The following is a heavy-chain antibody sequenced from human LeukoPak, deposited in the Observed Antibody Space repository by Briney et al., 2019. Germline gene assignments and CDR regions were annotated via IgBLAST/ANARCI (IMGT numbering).Heavy chain of an antibody. Sequence: GGSLRLSCAASGFTLSRYWMSWVRQAPGKGLEWVANIKQDGSEKYYVDSVKGRFTISRDNAKNSLYLQMSSLRDEDTAVYHCARDLTGVWTYYYDYWGQGTLVSVSS. CDR1: GFTLSRYW. CDR2: IKQDGSEK. D-gene: IGHD1-7*01. J-gene: IGHJ4*02. CDR3: ARDLTGVWTYYYDY. V-gene: IGHV3-7*01.